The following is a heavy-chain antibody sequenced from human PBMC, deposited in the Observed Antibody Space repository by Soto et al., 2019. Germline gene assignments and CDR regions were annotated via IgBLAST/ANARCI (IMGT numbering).Heavy chain of an antibody. V-gene: IGHV4-61*08. CDR2: IYYSGST. CDR1: GVALSYGGYS. J-gene: IGHJ4*02. CDR3: AREYCGGDCYTDY. Sequence: SETLSLTCSVSGVALSYGGYSWSWIRQSPGKGLEWIGYIYYSGSTNYNPSLKSRVTISVDTSKNQFSLKLSSVTAADTAVYYCAREYCGGDCYTDYWGQGTLVTVSS. D-gene: IGHD2-21*02.